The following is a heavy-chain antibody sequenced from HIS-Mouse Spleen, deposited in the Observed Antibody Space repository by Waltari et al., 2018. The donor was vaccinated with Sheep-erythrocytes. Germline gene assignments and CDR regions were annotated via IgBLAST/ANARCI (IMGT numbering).Heavy chain of an antibody. Sequence: APGKGLEWVAVISYDGSNKYYAHSVKGRFTISRDNSKNTLYLQMNSLRAEDTAVYYCARGRYSSGWYVFDYWGQGTLVTVSS. CDR3: ARGRYSSGWYVFDY. V-gene: IGHV3-30-3*01. D-gene: IGHD6-19*01. CDR2: ISYDGSNK. J-gene: IGHJ4*02.